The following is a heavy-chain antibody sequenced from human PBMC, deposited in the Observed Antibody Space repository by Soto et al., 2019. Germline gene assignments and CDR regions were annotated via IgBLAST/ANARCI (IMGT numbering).Heavy chain of an antibody. D-gene: IGHD5-12*01. V-gene: IGHV3-30-3*01. CDR3: AREGRPDIVATITTYYYYGMDV. CDR1: GFTFSSYA. CDR2: ISYDGSNK. J-gene: IGHJ6*02. Sequence: GGSLRLSCAASGFTFSSYAMHWVRQAPGKGLEWVAVISYDGSNKYYADSVKGRFTISRDNSKNTLYLQMNSLRAEDTAVYYCAREGRPDIVATITTYYYYGMDVWGQGTTVTVSS.